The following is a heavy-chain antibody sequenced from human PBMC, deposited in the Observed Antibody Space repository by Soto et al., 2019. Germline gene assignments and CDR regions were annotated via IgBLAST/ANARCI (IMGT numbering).Heavy chain of an antibody. V-gene: IGHV4-30-4*01. J-gene: IGHJ4*02. CDR1: GDSISTADYY. D-gene: IGHD2-15*01. CDR3: ARGLEVIAATPQWDY. CDR2: IYYSGST. Sequence: QVQLQESGPGLVKPSQTLSLTCTVSGDSISTADYYWNWIRQPPGKGLEWIGYIYYSGSTYNSPSLKSRVTISVDRSKNHFSLKLSSVTAADTAVYYCARGLEVIAATPQWDYWGQGTLVTVSS.